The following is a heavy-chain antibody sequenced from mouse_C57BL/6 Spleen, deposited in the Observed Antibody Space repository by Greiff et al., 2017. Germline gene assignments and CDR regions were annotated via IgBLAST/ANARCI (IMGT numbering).Heavy chain of an antibody. Sequence: EVQLVESGGGLVKPGGSLKLSCAASGFTFSDYGMHWVRQAPEKGLEWVAYISSGSSTIYYADTVKGRFTISRDNAKNTLFLQMTSLRSEDTAMYYCATDYYGPPFAYWGQGTLVTVSA. V-gene: IGHV5-17*01. J-gene: IGHJ3*01. D-gene: IGHD1-2*01. CDR1: GFTFSDYG. CDR2: ISSGSSTI. CDR3: ATDYYGPPFAY.